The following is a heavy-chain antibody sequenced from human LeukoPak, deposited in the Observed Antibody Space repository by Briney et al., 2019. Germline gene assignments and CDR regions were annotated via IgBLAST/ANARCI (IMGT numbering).Heavy chain of an antibody. CDR1: GYTFTSYG. D-gene: IGHD3-10*01. V-gene: IGHV1-18*01. CDR3: ARVLWFGELSPGGY. Sequence: GASVKVSCKASGYTFTSYGISWERQAPGQGLEWMGWISAYNGNTNYAQKLQGRVTMTTDTSTSTAYMELRSLRSDDTAVYYCARVLWFGELSPGGYWGQGTLVTVSS. J-gene: IGHJ4*02. CDR2: ISAYNGNT.